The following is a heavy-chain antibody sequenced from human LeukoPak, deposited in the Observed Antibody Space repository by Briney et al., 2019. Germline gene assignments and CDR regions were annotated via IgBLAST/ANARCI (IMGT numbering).Heavy chain of an antibody. D-gene: IGHD3-22*01. V-gene: IGHV3-7*01. Sequence: PGGSLRLSCAASGFTFDDYGMSWVRQAPGKGLEWVANIKEDGSEKYYVDSVKGRFTISRDNAKNSLYLLMNSLRAEDTAVYYCAREVGSYDGIDYYPDLPDYWGQGTLVTVSS. J-gene: IGHJ4*02. CDR3: AREVGSYDGIDYYPDLPDY. CDR2: IKEDGSEK. CDR1: GFTFDDYG.